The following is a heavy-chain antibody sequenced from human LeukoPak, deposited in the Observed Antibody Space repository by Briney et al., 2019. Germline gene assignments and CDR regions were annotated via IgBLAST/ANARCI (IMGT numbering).Heavy chain of an antibody. CDR1: GFTFSSYW. CDR2: ISSSSSYI. CDR3: ARVVLRVHRMSNDAFDI. V-gene: IGHV3-21*01. Sequence: PGGSLRLSCAASGFTFSSYWMSWVRQAPGKGLEWVSSISSSSSYIYYADSVKGRFTISRDNAKNSLYLQMNSLRAEDTAVYYCARVVLRVHRMSNDAFDIWGQGTMVTVSS. D-gene: IGHD2-15*01. J-gene: IGHJ3*02.